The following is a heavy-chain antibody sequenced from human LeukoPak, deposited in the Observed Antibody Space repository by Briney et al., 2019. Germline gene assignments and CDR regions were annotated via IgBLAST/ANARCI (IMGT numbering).Heavy chain of an antibody. CDR3: ARDAKNYVTIDY. Sequence: GGALRLSCAASGFTFSSYWMSWVRQAPGKGLEWVANIKQDGSEKYYVDSVKGRFTISRDNAKNSLYLQMNSLRAEDTAAYYCARDAKNYVTIDYWGQGTLVTVSS. CDR2: IKQDGSEK. D-gene: IGHD3-16*01. J-gene: IGHJ4*02. V-gene: IGHV3-7*01. CDR1: GFTFSSYW.